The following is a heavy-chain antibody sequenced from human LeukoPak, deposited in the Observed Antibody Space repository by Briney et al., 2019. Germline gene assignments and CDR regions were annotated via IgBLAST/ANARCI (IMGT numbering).Heavy chain of an antibody. CDR1: GFTFSSYS. Sequence: GGSLRLSCAASGFTFSSYSMNWVRQAPGKGLEWISYISSGSTTIYYADSVKGRFTISRDSAKNSLYLQMNSLRPEDSATYYCARGGPSVLTGGAFDLWGQGTVVTVS. D-gene: IGHD7-27*01. V-gene: IGHV3-48*04. J-gene: IGHJ3*01. CDR2: ISSGSTTI. CDR3: ARGGPSVLTGGAFDL.